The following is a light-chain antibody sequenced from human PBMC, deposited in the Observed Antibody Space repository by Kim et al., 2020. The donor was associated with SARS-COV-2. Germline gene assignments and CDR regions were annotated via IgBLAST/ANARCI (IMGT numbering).Light chain of an antibody. J-gene: IGLJ3*02. CDR2: DVT. V-gene: IGLV2-14*04. Sequence: GQSITITCTGTGSDIGGYNYVSWYQQYPDKAPKFIIYDVTKRPSGVSNRFSGPKSGNTASLTISGLQAEDEADYYCSSYTSSNTLVFGGGTQLTVL. CDR1: GSDIGGYNY. CDR3: SSYTSSNTLV.